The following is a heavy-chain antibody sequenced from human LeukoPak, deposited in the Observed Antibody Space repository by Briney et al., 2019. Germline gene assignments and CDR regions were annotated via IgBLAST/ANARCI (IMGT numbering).Heavy chain of an antibody. J-gene: IGHJ4*02. V-gene: IGHV4-34*01. CDR3: ARWNYYDSRGFDY. CDR2: INHSGST. CDR1: GFTFSSYW. Sequence: GSLRLTCAASGFTFSSYWMSWIRQPPGKGLEWIGEINHSGSTNYNPSLKSRVTISVDTSKNQFSLKLSSVTAADTAVYYCARWNYYDSRGFDYWGQGTLVTVSS. D-gene: IGHD3-22*01.